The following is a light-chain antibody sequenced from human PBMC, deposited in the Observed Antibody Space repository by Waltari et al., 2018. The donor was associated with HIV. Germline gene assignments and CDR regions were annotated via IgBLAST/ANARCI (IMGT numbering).Light chain of an antibody. V-gene: IGLV1-40*01. CDR3: ESYDITLSASVV. J-gene: IGLJ2*01. CDR2: GNK. Sequence: QSVLTQPPSVSGAPGQRVTISCTGRTSNIGADYDVPWYQQIPGTAPKLLISGNKNRPSGVPDRFSASKSGTSASLTITGLQAEDEADYFCESYDITLSASVVFGGGTKLTVL. CDR1: TSNIGADYD.